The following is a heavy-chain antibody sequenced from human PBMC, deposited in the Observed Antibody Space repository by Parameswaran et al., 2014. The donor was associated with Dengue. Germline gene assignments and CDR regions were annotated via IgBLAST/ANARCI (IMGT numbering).Heavy chain of an antibody. CDR2: INPNSGGT. J-gene: IGHJ3*02. CDR3: ARDANITMVRGVTLELGFLNAFDI. Sequence: WVRQAPGQGLEWMGWINPNSGGTNYAQKFQGWVTMTRDTSISTAYMELSRLRSDDTAVYYCARDANITMVRGVTLELGFLNAFDIWGQGTMVTVSS. V-gene: IGHV1-2*04. D-gene: IGHD3-10*01.